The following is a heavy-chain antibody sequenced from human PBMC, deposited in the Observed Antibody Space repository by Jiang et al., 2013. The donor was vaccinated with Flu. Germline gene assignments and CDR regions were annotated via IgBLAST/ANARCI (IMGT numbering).Heavy chain of an antibody. V-gene: IGHV4-59*01. CDR2: IYYSGST. J-gene: IGHJ1*01. Sequence: LLKPSETLSLTCTVSGDSISSYYWSWIRQPPGKGLEWIGYIYYSGSTNYNPSLKSRVTISVDTSKNQFSLKLSSVTAADTAVYYCARGSPGIAAAGTPAEYFQHWGQGTLVTVSS. CDR3: ARGSPGIAAAGTPAEYFQH. D-gene: IGHD6-13*01. CDR1: GDSISSYY.